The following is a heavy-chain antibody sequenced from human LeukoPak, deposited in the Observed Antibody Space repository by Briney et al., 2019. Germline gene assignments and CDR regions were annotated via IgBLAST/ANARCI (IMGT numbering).Heavy chain of an antibody. D-gene: IGHD3-22*01. CDR1: GGTFSSYA. CDR3: ARDQKYYYDSSGYPNWFDP. J-gene: IGHJ5*02. CDR2: IIPIFGIA. Sequence: ASVKVSCKASGGTFSSYAISCVRQAPGQGLEWMGRIIPIFGIANYAQKFQGRVTITADKSTSTAYMELSSVRSEDTAVYYCARDQKYYYDSSGYPNWFDPWGQGTLVTVSS. V-gene: IGHV1-69*04.